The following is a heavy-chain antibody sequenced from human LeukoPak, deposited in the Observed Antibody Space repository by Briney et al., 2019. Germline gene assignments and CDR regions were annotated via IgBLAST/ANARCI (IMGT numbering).Heavy chain of an antibody. CDR1: GYSFASYY. CDR3: ARDSGQGPKERYCSGGSCYGNWYFDI. J-gene: IGHJ2*01. Sequence: GASVKVSCKASGYSFASYYMHWVRQAPGQGLEWMGIVNPSGGSTSYAQKFQGRVTMTRDTSTSTVYMELSSLRSEDTAVYYCARDSGQGPKERYCSGGSCYGNWYFDIWGRGTLVTVSS. CDR2: VNPSGGST. D-gene: IGHD2-15*01. V-gene: IGHV1-46*01.